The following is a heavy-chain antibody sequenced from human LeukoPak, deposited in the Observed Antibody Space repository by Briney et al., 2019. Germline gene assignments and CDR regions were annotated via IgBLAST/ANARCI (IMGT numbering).Heavy chain of an antibody. V-gene: IGHV1-2*04. D-gene: IGHD6-13*01. J-gene: IGHJ4*02. Sequence: ASVTVSCKASGYTFSGHYMHWVRQAPGQGLEWMGWINPNTGATNYAQKFQGWVTMTRDMSISTTYMELSRLRSDDTAVYFCAREYISSWFDFWGQGTLVTVSS. CDR2: INPNTGAT. CDR3: AREYISSWFDF. CDR1: GYTFSGHY.